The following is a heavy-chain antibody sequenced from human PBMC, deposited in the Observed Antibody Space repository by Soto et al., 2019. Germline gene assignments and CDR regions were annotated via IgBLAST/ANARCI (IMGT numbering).Heavy chain of an antibody. D-gene: IGHD6-19*01. J-gene: IGHJ4*02. CDR2: IGGSDGST. CDR3: AGDRIAVPDRKPFDY. CDR1: GFIFSTYA. V-gene: IGHV3-23*01. Sequence: EVHLLQSGGGFVQPEGSLRLSCAASGFIFSTYAMTWVRQAPGKGLEWVSTIGGSDGSTYYPDSVKGRFTVSRDNSKKMLYLQMNTLRVDDTAVYYCAGDRIAVPDRKPFDYWGQGALVTVSS.